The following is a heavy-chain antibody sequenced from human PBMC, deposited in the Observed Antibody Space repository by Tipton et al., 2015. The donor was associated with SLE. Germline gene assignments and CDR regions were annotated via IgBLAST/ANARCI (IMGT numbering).Heavy chain of an antibody. CDR3: AREPGTFNYFDY. CDR2: ISYDGSNK. CDR1: GFTFSSYA. J-gene: IGHJ4*02. D-gene: IGHD1-1*01. Sequence: SLRLSCAASGFTFSSYAMHWVRQAPGKGLEWVAVISYDGSNKYYADSVKGRFTISRDNSKNTLYLQMNSLRAEDTAVYYCAREPGTFNYFDYWGQGTLVTVSS. V-gene: IGHV3-30-3*01.